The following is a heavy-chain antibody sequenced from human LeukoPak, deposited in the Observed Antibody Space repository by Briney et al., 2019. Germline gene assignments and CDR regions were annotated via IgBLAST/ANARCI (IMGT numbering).Heavy chain of an antibody. CDR1: GYTFTSYY. CDR2: INPSGGST. V-gene: IGHV1-46*01. D-gene: IGHD3-22*01. Sequence: ASVKVSCKASGYTFTSYYMHWVRQAPGQGLGWMGIINPSGGSTSYAQKFQGRVTMTRDMSTSTVYMELSSLSSEDTAVYYCARAGHYYDSSGYARVEAFDIWGQGTMVTVSS. J-gene: IGHJ3*02. CDR3: ARAGHYYDSSGYARVEAFDI.